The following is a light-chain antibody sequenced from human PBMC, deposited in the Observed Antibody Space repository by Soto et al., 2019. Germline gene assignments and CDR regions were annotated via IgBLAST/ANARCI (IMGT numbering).Light chain of an antibody. J-gene: IGKJ4*01. V-gene: IGKV3-20*01. CDR1: QSVSSSY. Sequence: EIVLTQSPGTLSLSPGERATLSCRASQSVSSSYLAWYQQKPGQAPRLLIYGASSRATGIPDRFTASGSGTDSTLTISRLEPEYFAVYYCQQYGRSPLTFGGGTNVEIK. CDR2: GAS. CDR3: QQYGRSPLT.